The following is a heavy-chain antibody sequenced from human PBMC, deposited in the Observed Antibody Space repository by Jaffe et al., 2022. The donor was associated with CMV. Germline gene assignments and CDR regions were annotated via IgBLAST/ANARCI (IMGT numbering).Heavy chain of an antibody. D-gene: IGHD4-4*01. CDR2: ISSSGSTI. CDR3: ARNGVDYSNYVGFNYYYYGMDV. J-gene: IGHJ6*02. CDR1: GFTFSDYY. V-gene: IGHV3-11*01. Sequence: QVQLVESGGGLVKPGGSLRLSCAASGFTFSDYYMSWIRQAPGKGLEWVSYISSSGSTIYYADSVKGRFTISRDNAKNSLYLQMNSLRAEDTAVYYCARNGVDYSNYVGFNYYYYGMDVWGQGTTVTVSS.